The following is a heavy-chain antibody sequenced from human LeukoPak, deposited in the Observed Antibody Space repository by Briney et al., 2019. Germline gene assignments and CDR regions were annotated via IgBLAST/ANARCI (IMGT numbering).Heavy chain of an antibody. CDR2: ISVYNGNT. Sequence: ASVKVSFKASCYTFTSYGISWVRQAPGQGLEWMGWISVYNGNTNYAQNLQGRVTMTTDTSTSTAYMDLRSLTSDDTAVYYCARGVAGEPYYFDYWGQGTLVTVSS. D-gene: IGHD3-10*01. J-gene: IGHJ4*02. CDR1: CYTFTSYG. V-gene: IGHV1-18*01. CDR3: ARGVAGEPYYFDY.